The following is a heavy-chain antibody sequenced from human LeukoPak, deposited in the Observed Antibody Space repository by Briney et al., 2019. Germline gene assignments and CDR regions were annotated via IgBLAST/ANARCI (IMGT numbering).Heavy chain of an antibody. CDR2: IYYSGST. J-gene: IGHJ3*02. Sequence: SETLSLTCTVSGGSISSYYWGWIRQPPGKGLECIGSIYYSGSTYYNPSLKSRVTISVDTSKNQFSLKLSSVTAADTAVYYCATQVGGPAALDYSNYPDAFDIWGQGTMVTVSS. CDR1: GGSISSYY. D-gene: IGHD4-11*01. V-gene: IGHV4-39*01. CDR3: ATQVGGPAALDYSNYPDAFDI.